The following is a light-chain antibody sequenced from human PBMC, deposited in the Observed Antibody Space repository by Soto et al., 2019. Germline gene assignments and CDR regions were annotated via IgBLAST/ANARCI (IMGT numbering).Light chain of an antibody. V-gene: IGLV2-14*01. J-gene: IGLJ1*01. CDR3: SSCTSSSPFF. CDR2: DVS. CDR1: SSDVGGYNY. Sequence: QSVRTQPASVSGSPGQSITISCTGTSSDVGGYNYVSWYQQHPGKAPKLMIYDVSNRPSGVSDRFSGSKSGNTASLTISGLHPEDETDYYCSSCTSSSPFFFGTGTKVPVL.